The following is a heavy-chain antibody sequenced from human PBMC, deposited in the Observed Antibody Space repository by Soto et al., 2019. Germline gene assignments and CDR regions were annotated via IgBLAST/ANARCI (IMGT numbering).Heavy chain of an antibody. CDR2: IYYSGST. J-gene: IGHJ6*03. V-gene: IGHV4-39*01. CDR3: ARHLDVAARLPPYYYYYYMDV. D-gene: IGHD6-6*01. CDR1: GGSISSSSYY. Sequence: SETLSLTCTVSGGSISSSSYYWGWIRQPPGKGLEWIGSIYYSGSTYYNPSLKSRVTISVDTSKNQFSLKLSSVTAADTAVYYCARHLDVAARLPPYYYYYYMDVWGKGTTVTVSS.